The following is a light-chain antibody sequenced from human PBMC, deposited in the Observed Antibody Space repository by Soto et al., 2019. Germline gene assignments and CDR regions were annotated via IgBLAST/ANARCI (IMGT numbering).Light chain of an antibody. CDR2: AAS. J-gene: IGKJ4*01. Sequence: DIQMTQSPSSLSASVGDRVTITCRASQSISSYLNWYQQKPGKAPKLLIYAASSLQSGVPSGFSGSGSGTDFTLTISSLQPEDFATYYCQQSYSTPHFGGGTKVEIK. CDR1: QSISSY. V-gene: IGKV1-39*01. CDR3: QQSYSTPH.